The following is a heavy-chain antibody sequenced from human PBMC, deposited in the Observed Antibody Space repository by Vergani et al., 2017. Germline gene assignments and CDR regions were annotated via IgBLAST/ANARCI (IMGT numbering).Heavy chain of an antibody. D-gene: IGHD2/OR15-2a*01. CDR1: GASINNDFYY. CDR2: IYVSGIT. CDR3: ARDNKQVRQRALDL. J-gene: IGHJ3*01. Sequence: QVQLQESGPGLVKPSQTLSLPCTVSGASINNDFYYWHWIRQPAGKGLEWIGRIYVSGITDYNSSLQSPVSRSVDTSKNQFSLTRTSVTAADTAVYYWARDNKQVRQRALDLWGQGTMVTVSS. V-gene: IGHV4-61*02.